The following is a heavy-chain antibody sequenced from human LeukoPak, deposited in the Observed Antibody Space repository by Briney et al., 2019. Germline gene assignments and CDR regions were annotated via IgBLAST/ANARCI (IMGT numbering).Heavy chain of an antibody. CDR1: GGTFSSYA. Sequence: SVKVSCKASGGTFSSYAISWVRQAPGQGLEWMGGIIPIFGTANYAQKFQGRVTITTDESTSTAYMELSSLRSEDTAVYYCARDYGDYAGRGDLIWYFDLWGRGTLVTVSS. CDR2: IIPIFGTA. J-gene: IGHJ2*01. V-gene: IGHV1-69*05. CDR3: ARDYGDYAGRGDLIWYFDL. D-gene: IGHD4-17*01.